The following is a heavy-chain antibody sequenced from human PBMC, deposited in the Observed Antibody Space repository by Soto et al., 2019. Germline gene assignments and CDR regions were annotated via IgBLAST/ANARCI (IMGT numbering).Heavy chain of an antibody. CDR3: AKGQHCSTTSCYFYYYGMDV. J-gene: IGHJ6*02. CDR1: GFTFSTYG. CDR2: ISYDGNNK. D-gene: IGHD2-2*01. V-gene: IGHV3-30*18. Sequence: QVQLVESGGGVVQPGRSLRLSCAASGFTFSTYGMHWVRQAPGKGLEWVAVISYDGNNKYYADSVKGRLTISRDNSKNTLYLQMNSLIAEDTAVYYCAKGQHCSTTSCYFYYYGMDVWGQGTTVAVSS.